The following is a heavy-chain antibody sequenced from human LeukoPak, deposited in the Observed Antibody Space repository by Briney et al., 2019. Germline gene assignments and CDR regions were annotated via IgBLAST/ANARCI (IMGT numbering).Heavy chain of an antibody. D-gene: IGHD2-15*01. J-gene: IGHJ5*02. CDR2: INPNSGGT. Sequence: SVKVSCKASGYTFTGYYMHWVRQAPGQGLEWMGWINPNSGGTNYAQKFQGRVTMTRDMSISTAYMELSRLRSDDTAVYYCARLACSGGSCYSALFGWFDPWGQGTLVTVSS. CDR1: GYTFTGYY. CDR3: ARLACSGGSCYSALFGWFDP. V-gene: IGHV1-2*02.